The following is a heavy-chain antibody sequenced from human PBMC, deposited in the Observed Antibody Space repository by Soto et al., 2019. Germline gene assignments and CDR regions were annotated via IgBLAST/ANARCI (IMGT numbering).Heavy chain of an antibody. CDR1: GGTFSSYA. J-gene: IGHJ6*02. Sequence: GASVKVSCKASGGTFSSYAISWVRQAPGQGLEWMGGIIPIFGTANYAQKFQGRVTITADESTSTAYMELSSLRSEDTAVYYCARNYDFWSGYYSYYYYGMDVWGQGTTVTVS. CDR3: ARNYDFWSGYYSYYYYGMDV. V-gene: IGHV1-69*13. CDR2: IIPIFGTA. D-gene: IGHD3-3*01.